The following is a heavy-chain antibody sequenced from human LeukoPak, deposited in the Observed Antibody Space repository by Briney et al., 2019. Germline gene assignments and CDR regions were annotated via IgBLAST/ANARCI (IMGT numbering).Heavy chain of an antibody. J-gene: IGHJ4*02. CDR2: ISGSGGST. D-gene: IGHD6-13*01. Sequence: GGSLRLSCAASGFTFSTYAMAWVRQAPGKGLEWVSLISGSGGSTYYADSVKGRFTISRDNSKNTLYVEMNSLRAEDTAVYYCAKTQAASSSTGFDYWGQGTLLTVSS. CDR1: GFTFSTYA. CDR3: AKTQAASSSTGFDY. V-gene: IGHV3-23*01.